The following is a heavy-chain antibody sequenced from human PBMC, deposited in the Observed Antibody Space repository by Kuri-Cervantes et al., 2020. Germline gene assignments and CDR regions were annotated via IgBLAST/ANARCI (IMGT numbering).Heavy chain of an antibody. CDR3: ARVGYYYGSGNRGVDY. Sequence: GGSLRLSCVASGFTFSSAAMHWVRQGPGKGLEWVAVIWYDGSNKYHADSVKGRFTISRDNAKNSLYLQMNSLRAEDTAVYYCARVGYYYGSGNRGVDYWGQGTLVTVSS. J-gene: IGHJ4*02. CDR1: GFTFSSAA. D-gene: IGHD3-10*01. CDR2: IWYDGSNK. V-gene: IGHV3-30*07.